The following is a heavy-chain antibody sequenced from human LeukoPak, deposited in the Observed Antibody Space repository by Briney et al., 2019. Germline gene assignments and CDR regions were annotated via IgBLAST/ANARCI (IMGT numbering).Heavy chain of an antibody. J-gene: IGHJ4*02. D-gene: IGHD4-17*01. CDR3: ARVPATVTHMVIDY. CDR1: GFTFSSYS. CDR2: ISSSSSTI. Sequence: GGSLRLSCAASGFTFSSYSMNWVRQAPGKGLEWVSYISSSSSTIYYADSVKGRFTISRDNAKNSLYLQMNSLRDEDTAVYYCARVPATVTHMVIDYWGQGTLVTVSS. V-gene: IGHV3-48*02.